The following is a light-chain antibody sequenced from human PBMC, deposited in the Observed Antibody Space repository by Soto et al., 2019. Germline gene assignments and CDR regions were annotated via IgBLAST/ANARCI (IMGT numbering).Light chain of an antibody. CDR1: QSVSSN. V-gene: IGKV3-15*01. Sequence: EMVLTQSPGTVSLSPGESATLSCRASQSVSSNLAWYQQKPGQAPRLLIYGASTRATGIPARFSGSGSGTEFTLTISSLQSEDFAVYYCQQYNNWPPWTFGQGTKVDIK. CDR3: QQYNNWPPWT. J-gene: IGKJ1*01. CDR2: GAS.